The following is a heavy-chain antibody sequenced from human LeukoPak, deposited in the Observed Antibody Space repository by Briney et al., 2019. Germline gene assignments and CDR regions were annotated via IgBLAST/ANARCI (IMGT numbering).Heavy chain of an antibody. CDR3: ARDLTAAGIGTSDS. CDR2: IWNDGSNK. Sequence: GGSLRLSCTASGFIFSSYGMHWVRQAPGKGLEWVGVIWNDGSNKYYADSVKVRFTIPRDNSKNTLYLKMNSLKAEDRPVYYCARDLTAAGIGTSDSWGQGTLVTVSS. V-gene: IGHV3-33*01. J-gene: IGHJ4*02. CDR1: GFIFSSYG. D-gene: IGHD6-13*01.